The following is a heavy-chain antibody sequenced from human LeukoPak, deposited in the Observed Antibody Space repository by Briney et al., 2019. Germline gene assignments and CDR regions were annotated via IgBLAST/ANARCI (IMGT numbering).Heavy chain of an antibody. Sequence: ASVKVSCKASGYTFTSYDINWVRQATGQGLEWMGWMNPNSGNTGYAQKFQGRVTITRNTSISTAYMELSSLRSEDTAVYYCARRGSGSYYQRNWFDPWGQGTLVTVSS. CDR3: ARRGSGSYYQRNWFDP. D-gene: IGHD1-26*01. J-gene: IGHJ5*02. CDR1: GYTFTSYD. CDR2: MNPNSGNT. V-gene: IGHV1-8*03.